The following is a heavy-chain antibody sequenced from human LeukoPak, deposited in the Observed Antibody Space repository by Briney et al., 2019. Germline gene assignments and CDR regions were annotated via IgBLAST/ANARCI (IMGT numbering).Heavy chain of an antibody. V-gene: IGHV3-48*01. Sequence: GGSLRLSCAASGFIFSDYSTNWVRQAPGKGLEWISYISSSSSTIYYADFAKGRSTISRDNARNSLYLQMNSLRADDTAVYYCASGISGAKGDYWGQGTLVTVSS. J-gene: IGHJ4*02. CDR1: GFIFSDYS. CDR3: ASGISGAKGDY. CDR2: ISSSSSTI. D-gene: IGHD1-26*01.